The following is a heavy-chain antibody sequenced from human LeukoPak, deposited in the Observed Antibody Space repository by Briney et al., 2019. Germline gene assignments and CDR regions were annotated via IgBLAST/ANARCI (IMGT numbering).Heavy chain of an antibody. Sequence: PGGSLRLSCAASGFTVSSNYMSWVRQAPGKGLEWVSVIYSGGSTYYADSVKGRFTISRDNSKNTLYLQMNSLRAEDTAVYYCAGAGLPLCGGDCYYDHWGQGTLVTVSS. CDR2: IYSGGST. CDR1: GFTVSSNY. J-gene: IGHJ5*02. CDR3: AGAGLPLCGGDCYYDH. D-gene: IGHD2-21*02. V-gene: IGHV3-53*01.